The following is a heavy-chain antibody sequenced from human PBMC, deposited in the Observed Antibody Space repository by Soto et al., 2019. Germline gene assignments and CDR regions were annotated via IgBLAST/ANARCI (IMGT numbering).Heavy chain of an antibody. CDR3: ARNVLGYCSSTSCSGNWFDP. J-gene: IGHJ5*02. CDR1: GGSISSGGYY. V-gene: IGHV4-31*03. Sequence: SETLSLTCTVSGGSISSGGYYWSWIRQHPGKGLEWIGYIYYSGSTYYNPSVKSRVTISVDTSKNQFSLKLSSVTAADTAVYYCARNVLGYCSSTSCSGNWFDPWGQGTLVTVSS. CDR2: IYYSGST. D-gene: IGHD2-2*01.